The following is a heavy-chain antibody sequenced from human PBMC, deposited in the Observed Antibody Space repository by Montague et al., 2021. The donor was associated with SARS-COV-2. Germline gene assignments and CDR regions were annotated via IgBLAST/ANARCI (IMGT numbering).Heavy chain of an antibody. CDR1: GAFITSHY. Sequence: SETLSLTCTVTGAFITSHYWCWIRQPPGKGLEWVGNVFSDCNAKYNPSLKSRITLSVYTSKNQFSLKLTSVTTADTALYYCVRDLYCRSTACIGNAFDVWGQGTMASVFS. CDR2: VFSDCNA. D-gene: IGHD2-2*01. V-gene: IGHV4-59*11. CDR3: VRDLYCRSTACIGNAFDV. J-gene: IGHJ3*01.